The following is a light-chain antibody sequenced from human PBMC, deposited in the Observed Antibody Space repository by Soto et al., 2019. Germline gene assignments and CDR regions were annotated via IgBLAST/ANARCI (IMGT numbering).Light chain of an antibody. J-gene: IGLJ1*01. CDR1: SSDVGGYNY. CDR3: SSYTTSNTRQMV. CDR2: DVS. V-gene: IGLV2-14*03. Sequence: QSALTQPASVSGSPGQSITISCTGTSSDVGGYNYVSWYQHHPGKAPKLMIYDVSNRPSGVSDRFSGSKSGNTASLTISGLQPQDEADAYYSSYTTSNTRQMVFGTGTKLTVL.